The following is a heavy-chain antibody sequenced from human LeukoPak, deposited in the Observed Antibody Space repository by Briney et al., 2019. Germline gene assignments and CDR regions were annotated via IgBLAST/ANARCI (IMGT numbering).Heavy chain of an antibody. V-gene: IGHV3-23*01. D-gene: IGHD3-3*01. CDR3: ANDQGGYDFTVGLDY. Sequence: GGSLRLSCAASGFTFSSYAMSWVRQAPGKGVEWVSAISGSGGSTYYADSVKGRFTISRDNSKNTLYLQTNTLSAEDTAVYYCANDQGGYDFTVGLDYWGQGTLVTVSS. CDR2: ISGSGGST. CDR1: GFTFSSYA. J-gene: IGHJ4*02.